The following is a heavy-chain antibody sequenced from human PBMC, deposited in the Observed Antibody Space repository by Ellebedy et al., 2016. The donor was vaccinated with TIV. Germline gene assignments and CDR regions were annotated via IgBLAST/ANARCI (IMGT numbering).Heavy chain of an antibody. Sequence: MPSETLSLTCTVSGGSMTNYYGIWIRQPAGKELEWIGEIHYRGSTKYNPYLNSRVTISVDTSRNQFSLNMNSVTAADTAMYYCARDPFGFWSGEKTGMDVWGQGTTVSVSS. V-gene: IGHV4-59*01. CDR2: IHYRGST. CDR3: ARDPFGFWSGEKTGMDV. D-gene: IGHD3-3*01. J-gene: IGHJ6*02. CDR1: GGSMTNYY.